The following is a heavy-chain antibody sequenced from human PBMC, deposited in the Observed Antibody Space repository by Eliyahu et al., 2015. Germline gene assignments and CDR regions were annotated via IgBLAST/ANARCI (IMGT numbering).Heavy chain of an antibody. Sequence: IFSAYNMNWVRQGPGKGLEWVSSISGSSSFIYYADSVKGRFTISRDNAKNSLYLQMNSLRAEDTAVYYCARDWTSYGDPRDDYWGRGTL. D-gene: IGHD4-17*01. J-gene: IGHJ4*02. CDR1: IFSAYN. CDR3: ARDWTSYGDPRDDY. V-gene: IGHV3-21*01. CDR2: ISGSSSFI.